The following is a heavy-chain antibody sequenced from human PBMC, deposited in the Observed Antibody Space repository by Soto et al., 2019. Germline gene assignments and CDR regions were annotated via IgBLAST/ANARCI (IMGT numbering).Heavy chain of an antibody. CDR3: AKDISSSSWYLALDY. Sequence: SLRLSCAASGFTFDDYAMHWVRQAPGKGLEWVSGISWNSGSIGYADSVKGRFTISRDNAKNSLYLQMNSLRAEDTALYYCAKDISSSSWYLALDYWGQGTLVTVSS. CDR1: GFTFDDYA. V-gene: IGHV3-9*01. J-gene: IGHJ4*02. D-gene: IGHD6-13*01. CDR2: ISWNSGSI.